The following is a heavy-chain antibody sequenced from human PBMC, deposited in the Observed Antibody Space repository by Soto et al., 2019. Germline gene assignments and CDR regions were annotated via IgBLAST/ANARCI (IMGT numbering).Heavy chain of an antibody. CDR3: ARGDPLLWFGEKVYYGMDV. CDR2: IYYSGST. J-gene: IGHJ6*02. V-gene: IGHV4-59*01. CDR1: GGSISSYY. Sequence: QVQLQESGPGLVKPSETLSLTCTVSGGSISSYYWSWIRQPPGKGLEWIGYIYYSGSTNYNPSLKSRVTISVDTSKHQCSLKLSSVTAADTAVYYCARGDPLLWFGEKVYYGMDVWGQGTTVTVSS. D-gene: IGHD3-10*01.